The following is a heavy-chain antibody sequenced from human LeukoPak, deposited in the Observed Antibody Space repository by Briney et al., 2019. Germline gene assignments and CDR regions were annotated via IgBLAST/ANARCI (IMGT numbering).Heavy chain of an antibody. CDR3: AKVSDSGWKIDY. D-gene: IGHD6-19*01. CDR1: GYTFTDNY. CDR2: IDPNSGDT. J-gene: IGHJ4*02. V-gene: IGHV1-2*02. Sequence: ASVKVSCKASGYTFTDNYLHWMRQAPGQGLEWMGWIDPNSGDTNYAQKFQGRVTMTRDSSISTAYMEMSRLRSDDTALYYCAKVSDSGWKIDYWGQGTLVTVSS.